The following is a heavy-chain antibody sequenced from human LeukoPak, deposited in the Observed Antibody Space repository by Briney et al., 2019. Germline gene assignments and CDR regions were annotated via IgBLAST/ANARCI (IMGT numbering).Heavy chain of an antibody. CDR3: ARVSESSSSGLAFDI. CDR2: IYTSGST. V-gene: IGHV4-61*02. D-gene: IGHD6-6*01. CDR1: GGSISSGSYY. Sequence: SETLSLTCTVSGGSISSGSYYWSWIRQPAGKGLEWIGRIYTSGSTNYNPSLKSRVTISVDTSKNQFSLKLSSVTAADTAVYYCARVSESSSSGLAFDIWGQGTMVTVSS. J-gene: IGHJ3*02.